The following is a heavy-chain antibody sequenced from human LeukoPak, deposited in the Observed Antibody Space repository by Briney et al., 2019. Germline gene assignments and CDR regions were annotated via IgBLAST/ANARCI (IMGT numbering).Heavy chain of an antibody. J-gene: IGHJ4*02. Sequence: GGSLRLSCAASGFTFSTYSMNWVRQAPGKGLEWISFISTSSIYIYYADSVKGRFTISRDNARNSLYLQMNSLRAEDTAVYYCARGEWSSSPFDYWGQGTLVTVSS. V-gene: IGHV3-21*01. D-gene: IGHD6-6*01. CDR3: ARGEWSSSPFDY. CDR2: ISTSSIYI. CDR1: GFTFSTYS.